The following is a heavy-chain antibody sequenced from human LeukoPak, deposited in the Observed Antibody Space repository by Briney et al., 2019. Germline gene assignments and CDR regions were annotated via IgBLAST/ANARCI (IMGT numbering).Heavy chain of an antibody. J-gene: IGHJ3*02. CDR2: IYPGDSDT. CDR3: ARDLGGPLDAFDI. Sequence: GESLKIYCKGSGYSFTSYWIGWVHQMPGKGLELMEIIYPGDSDTRYSPSFQGQVTISADKSISTAYLQWSSLKASDTAMYYCARDLGGPLDAFDISGQGTMVTVSS. CDR1: GYSFTSYW. V-gene: IGHV5-51*07. D-gene: IGHD3-16*01.